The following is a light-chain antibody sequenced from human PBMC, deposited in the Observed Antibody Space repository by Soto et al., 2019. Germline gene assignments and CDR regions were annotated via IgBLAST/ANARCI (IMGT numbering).Light chain of an antibody. Sequence: EIVMTHSPVTLSASPGEIATLSCRASQSVNSDLAWYQQTPGQAPRPLIHSASTRATGIPARFSGSGSGTEFTLTISSLQSEDFAVYYCQQYNDWPTTFGQGTKVDIK. CDR3: QQYNDWPTT. J-gene: IGKJ1*01. CDR2: SAS. CDR1: QSVNSD. V-gene: IGKV3-15*01.